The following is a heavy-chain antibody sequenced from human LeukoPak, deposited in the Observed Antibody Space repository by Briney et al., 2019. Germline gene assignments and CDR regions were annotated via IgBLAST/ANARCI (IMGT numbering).Heavy chain of an antibody. CDR2: IYYSGST. D-gene: IGHD6-6*01. V-gene: IGHV4-4*02. Sequence: SGTLSLTCAVSGGSISSNNWWSWVRQPPGKGLEWIGSIYYSGSTYYNPSLKSRVTISVDTSKNQFSLKLSSVTAADTAVYYCAIREYSSSFWYFDLWGRGTLVTVSS. CDR3: AIREYSSSFWYFDL. CDR1: GGSISSNNW. J-gene: IGHJ2*01.